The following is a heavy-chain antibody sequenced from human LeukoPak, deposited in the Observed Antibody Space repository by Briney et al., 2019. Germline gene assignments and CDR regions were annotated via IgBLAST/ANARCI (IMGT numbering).Heavy chain of an antibody. Sequence: GGSLRLSCAASGFTVSSNYMSWVRQAPGKGLEWVSAISGGGGSKYYADSVKGRFTISRDNPKNTLYLQMNSLRAEDTAVYYCAKTAGATVIYYFDYWGQGTLVTVSS. J-gene: IGHJ4*02. CDR2: ISGGGGSK. D-gene: IGHD4-17*01. CDR1: GFTVSSNY. V-gene: IGHV3-23*01. CDR3: AKTAGATVIYYFDY.